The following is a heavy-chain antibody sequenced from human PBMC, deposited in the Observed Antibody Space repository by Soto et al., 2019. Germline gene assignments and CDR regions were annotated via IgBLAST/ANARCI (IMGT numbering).Heavy chain of an antibody. V-gene: IGHV3-30*03. CDR1: GFTFSSYG. D-gene: IGHD3-10*01. Sequence: GGSRRLSCAASGFTFSSYGMHWVRQAPGKGLKWVAVISYDGSNKYYADSVKGRFTISRDNSKNTLYLQMNSLRAEDTAVYYFCIVFLWYGGHRYYYY. CDR2: ISYDGSNK. CDR3: CIVFLWYGGHRYYYY. J-gene: IGHJ6*03.